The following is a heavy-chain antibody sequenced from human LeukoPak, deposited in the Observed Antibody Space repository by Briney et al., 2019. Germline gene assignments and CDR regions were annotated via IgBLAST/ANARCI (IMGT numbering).Heavy chain of an antibody. CDR1: GGFNSSYY. J-gene: IGHJ5*02. Sequence: SETLSLTCTVSGGFNSSYYWTWIPQSAGKGLEGIGRINTSGSNNYNPSLRSRVTMSMNTSKNQFSLNLTSVTAADTAVYSCAREGGDPRWLDPWGQGTLVTVSS. CDR2: INTSGSN. V-gene: IGHV4-4*07. D-gene: IGHD6-25*01. CDR3: AREGGDPRWLDP.